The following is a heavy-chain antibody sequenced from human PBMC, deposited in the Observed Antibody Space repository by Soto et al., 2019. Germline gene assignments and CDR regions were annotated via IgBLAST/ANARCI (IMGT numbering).Heavy chain of an antibody. CDR1: GFSFSTPGVG. CDR2: IYWDDDR. V-gene: IGHV2-5*02. CDR3: VSGSFPNWFDP. J-gene: IGHJ5*02. Sequence: QITLKESGPTLVKPTQTLTLTCTFSGFSFSTPGVGVGWIRQPPGEALEWLALIYWDDDRRYSPSLRSRLTITKDTSKNQVVLTMTNMDPVDTATYYCVSGSFPNWFDPWGRGILVTASS. D-gene: IGHD3-10*01.